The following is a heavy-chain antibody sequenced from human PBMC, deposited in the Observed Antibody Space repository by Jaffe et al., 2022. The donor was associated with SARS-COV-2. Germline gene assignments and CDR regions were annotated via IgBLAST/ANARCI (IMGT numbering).Heavy chain of an antibody. D-gene: IGHD4-17*01. CDR3: TTEVDYGDYKTADY. J-gene: IGHJ4*02. CDR2: IKSKTDGGTT. CDR1: GFTFSNAW. V-gene: IGHV3-15*01. Sequence: EVQLVESGGGLVKPGGSLRLSCAASGFTFSNAWMSWVRQAPGKGLEWVGRIKSKTDGGTTDYAAPVKGRFTISRDDSKNTLYLQMNSLKTEDTAVYYCTTEVDYGDYKTADYWGQGTLVTVSS.